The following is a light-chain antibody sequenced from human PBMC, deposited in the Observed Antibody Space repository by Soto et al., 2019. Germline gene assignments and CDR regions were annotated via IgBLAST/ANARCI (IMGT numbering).Light chain of an antibody. Sequence: EIVLTQSPGTLSLSPGERATLSCRSRQSVSSSYLAWYQQKPGQAPRLLIYDVSSRATGIPDRFSGSGSGTDFTLTISRLEPEDFAVYYCQQYGSSPTFGQGTKVEIE. CDR2: DVS. V-gene: IGKV3-20*01. CDR3: QQYGSSPT. J-gene: IGKJ1*01. CDR1: QSVSSSY.